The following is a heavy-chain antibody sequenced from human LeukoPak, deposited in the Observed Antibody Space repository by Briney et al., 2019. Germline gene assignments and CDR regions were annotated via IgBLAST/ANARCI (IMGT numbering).Heavy chain of an antibody. D-gene: IGHD2-15*01. CDR1: GDSISSFY. V-gene: IGHV4-59*01. J-gene: IGHJ4*02. CDR2: ISYSGST. CDR3: ARRVVAAPQTFDY. Sequence: PSETLSLTCTVSGDSISSFYWSWIRQPPGKGLEWIGYISYSGSTNYNPSLKSRVTISVDTSKNQFSLKLTSVTAADTAVYYCARRVVAAPQTFDYWGQGTLVTVSS.